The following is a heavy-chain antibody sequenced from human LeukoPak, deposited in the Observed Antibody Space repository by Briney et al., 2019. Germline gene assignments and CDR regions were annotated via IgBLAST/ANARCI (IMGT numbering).Heavy chain of an antibody. V-gene: IGHV4-34*01. CDR3: ARGRGSGWTYYFDY. Sequence: SETLSLTCAVYGGSLSGYYWSWIRHPPGKGLEWIGEINHSGSTNYNPSLKSRVTISVDTSKNQFSLKLSSVTAADTAVYYCARGRGSGWTYYFDYWGQGTLVTVSS. J-gene: IGHJ4*02. CDR1: GGSLSGYY. CDR2: INHSGST. D-gene: IGHD6-19*01.